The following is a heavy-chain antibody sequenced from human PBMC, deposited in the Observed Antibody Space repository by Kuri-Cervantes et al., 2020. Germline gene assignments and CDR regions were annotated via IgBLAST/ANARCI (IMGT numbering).Heavy chain of an antibody. Sequence: LSLTCAASGFTFSSYGMHWVRQAPGKGLEWVSAISGSGGSTYYADSVKGRFTISRDNSKNTLYLQMNSLRAEDTAVYYCAKGSRITTHYYYYYGMDVWGQGTTVTVSS. V-gene: IGHV3-23*01. D-gene: IGHD3-3*01. J-gene: IGHJ6*02. CDR1: GFTFSSYG. CDR2: ISGSGGST. CDR3: AKGSRITTHYYYYYGMDV.